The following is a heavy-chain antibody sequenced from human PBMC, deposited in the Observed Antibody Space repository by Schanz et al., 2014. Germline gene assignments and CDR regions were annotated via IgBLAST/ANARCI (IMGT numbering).Heavy chain of an antibody. CDR2: IENNANGATT. D-gene: IGHD1-20*01. CDR3: TTFNNRDALYI. V-gene: IGHV3-15*04. CDR1: GFNFSEVY. Sequence: EVRLVESGGGLVEPGGSLRLSCSGSGFNFSEVYMSWVRQAPGKGLEWVGRIENNANGATTDYAAPVKGRFTVSRDDSRNILYLQMNTLRTDDTALYYCTTFNNRDALYIWGQGTMVSVSS. J-gene: IGHJ3*02.